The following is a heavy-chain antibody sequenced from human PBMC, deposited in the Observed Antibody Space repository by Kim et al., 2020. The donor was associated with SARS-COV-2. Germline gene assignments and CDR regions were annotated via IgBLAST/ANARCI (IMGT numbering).Heavy chain of an antibody. V-gene: IGHV3-23*01. CDR3: ATLYYDSSGWLHGY. Sequence: DSWKGRYTISRDNSKNMLYLQMISLIAEDTAVYYCATLYYDSSGWLHGYWGQGTLVTVSS. J-gene: IGHJ4*02. D-gene: IGHD3-22*01.